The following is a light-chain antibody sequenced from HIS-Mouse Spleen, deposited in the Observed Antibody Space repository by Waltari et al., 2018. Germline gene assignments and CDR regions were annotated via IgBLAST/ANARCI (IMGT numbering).Light chain of an antibody. J-gene: IGKJ1*01. CDR2: KAS. CDR1: QSISSW. V-gene: IGKV1-5*03. Sequence: DIQMTQSPSTLSASVGGRVTITCRASQSISSWLAWYQQKPGKAPKLLIYKASSLESGVPSRFSGSGSATEFTLTISSLQPDDFATYYCQQYNSYWTFGQGTKVEIK. CDR3: QQYNSYWT.